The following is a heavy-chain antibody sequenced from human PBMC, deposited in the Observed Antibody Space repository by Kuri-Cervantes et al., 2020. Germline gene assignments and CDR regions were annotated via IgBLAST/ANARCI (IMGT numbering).Heavy chain of an antibody. CDR2: ISSSSSYI. Sequence: GESLKISCAASGFTFSSYSMNWVRQAPGKGLEWVSSISSSSSYIYYADSVKGRFTISRDNAKNSLDLQMNSLRAEDTAEYYCARDWSDGNSGRALDIWGQGTMVTVSS. J-gene: IGHJ3*02. D-gene: IGHD1-1*01. CDR1: GFTFSSYS. V-gene: IGHV3-21*06. CDR3: ARDWSDGNSGRALDI.